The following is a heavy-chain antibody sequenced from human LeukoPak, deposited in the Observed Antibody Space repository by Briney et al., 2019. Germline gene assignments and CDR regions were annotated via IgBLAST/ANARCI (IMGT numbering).Heavy chain of an antibody. D-gene: IGHD3-22*01. V-gene: IGHV3-30*04. J-gene: IGHJ3*02. CDR3: ARDSVYDSSKGAFDI. CDR1: GFTFSSYA. Sequence: GRSLRLSCAASGFTFSSYAMYWVRQAPGKGLERVGVISYDGSNKYYADSVKGRFTISRDNSKNTLYVQMSSLRAEDTAVYYCARDSVYDSSKGAFDIWGQGTMVTVSS. CDR2: ISYDGSNK.